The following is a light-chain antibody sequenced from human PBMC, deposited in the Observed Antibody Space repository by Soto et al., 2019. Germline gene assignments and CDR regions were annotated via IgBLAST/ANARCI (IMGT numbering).Light chain of an antibody. V-gene: IGKV1-5*03. Sequence: DIQMTQSPSTLSASVGDRVTITCRASQCISSWLAWYQKNPGKAPKLLIYKASSLESGVPSRFSGSGSGTEFTLTISSRQPDDFATYYCQRYNRYSRTFRQGTNEQLK. J-gene: IGKJ1*01. CDR3: QRYNRYSRT. CDR2: KAS. CDR1: QCISSW.